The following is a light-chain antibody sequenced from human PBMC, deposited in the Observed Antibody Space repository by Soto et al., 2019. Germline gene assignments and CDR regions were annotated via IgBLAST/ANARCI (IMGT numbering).Light chain of an antibody. CDR1: SSDVGGYNY. CDR3: SSYTSSTTQN. V-gene: IGLV2-14*01. Sequence: QSVLTQPASVSGSPGQSITISCTGTSSDVGGYNYVSWYQQHPGKAPKLMIYDVTNRPSGVSNRFSGSKSGNTASLTISGLQAEDEADYYCSSYTSSTTQNFGIGTKVTVL. J-gene: IGLJ1*01. CDR2: DVT.